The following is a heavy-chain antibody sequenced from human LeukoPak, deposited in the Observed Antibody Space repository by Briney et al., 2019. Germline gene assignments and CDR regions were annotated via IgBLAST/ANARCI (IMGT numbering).Heavy chain of an antibody. D-gene: IGHD2-2*01. CDR3: VNDGCCSGTSCGAYDFDY. Sequence: PGESLTLSCSVSGFTFSTYAMHWVRQAPGKGLECVSAISLSGGSTYYAASVNGSFTIFRNHSKNTLYLQITILGADATAVYFFVNDGCCSGTSCGAYDFDYWGQGTLVTVSS. CDR2: ISLSGGST. J-gene: IGHJ4*02. CDR1: GFTFSTYA. V-gene: IGHV3-64D*06.